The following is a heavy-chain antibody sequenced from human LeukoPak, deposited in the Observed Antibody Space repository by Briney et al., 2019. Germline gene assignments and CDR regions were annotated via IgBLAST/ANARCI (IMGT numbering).Heavy chain of an antibody. CDR2: ISYNGGST. V-gene: IGHV3-64D*09. D-gene: IGHD3/OR15-3a*01. Sequence: PGGSLRLSCSASGFTLSSYAMHWVRQAPGKGLEYVSAISYNGGSTYYADSVKGRFTISRDNSKNTLYLQMSSLRAEDSAVFYCVRRTGHYFDYWGQGTLVTVSS. CDR3: VRRTGHYFDY. J-gene: IGHJ4*02. CDR1: GFTLSSYA.